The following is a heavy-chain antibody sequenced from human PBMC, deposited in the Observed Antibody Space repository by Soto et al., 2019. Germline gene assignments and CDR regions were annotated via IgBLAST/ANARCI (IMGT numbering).Heavy chain of an antibody. CDR1: EFTFSRHG. J-gene: IGHJ6*02. CDR3: ARERTFGDNKHNDMDV. V-gene: IGHV3-33*01. D-gene: IGHD1-1*01. Sequence: QVQLVESGGGVVQPGRSLRLSCAASEFTFSRHGMHWVRQAPGKGLQWVGVIWSDGSNEVYADSVKGRFIISRDNSTNILYLQMNSLRAEDTAVYYCARERTFGDNKHNDMDVWGPGITVTVSS. CDR2: IWSDGSNE.